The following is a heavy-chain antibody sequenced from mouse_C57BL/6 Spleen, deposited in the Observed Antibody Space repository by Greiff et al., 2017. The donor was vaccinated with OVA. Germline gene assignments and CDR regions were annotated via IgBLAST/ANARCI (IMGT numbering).Heavy chain of an antibody. J-gene: IGHJ1*03. V-gene: IGHV8-12*01. CDR3: ARGECDNDGYFDV. CDR2: IYWDDDK. Sequence: VKLMESGPGILQSSQTLSLTCSFSGFSLSTSGMGVSWIRQPSGKGLEWLAHIYWDDDKRYNPSLKSRLTISKDTSRNQVFLKITSVDTAETATYYCARGECDNDGYFDVWGTGTTVTVSS. D-gene: IGHD2-4*01. CDR1: GFSLSTSGMG.